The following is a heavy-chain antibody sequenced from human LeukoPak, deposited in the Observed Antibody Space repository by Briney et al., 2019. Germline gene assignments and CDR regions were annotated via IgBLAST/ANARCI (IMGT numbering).Heavy chain of an antibody. CDR3: ASSSGAMALDY. J-gene: IGHJ4*02. CDR1: ELTLSSNY. Sequence: GGSLRLSCAASELTLSSNYMSWVRQAGGGGMGWLSFTYSGGSTYDADSGRGRFIISKDNSKNTLYLQMNSLRAEDTAVYYCASSSGAMALDYWGQGTLVTVSS. D-gene: IGHD5-18*01. CDR2: TYSGGST. V-gene: IGHV3-53*01.